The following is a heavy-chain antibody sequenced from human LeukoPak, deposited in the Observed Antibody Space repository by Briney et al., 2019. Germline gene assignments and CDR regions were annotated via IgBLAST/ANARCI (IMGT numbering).Heavy chain of an antibody. CDR1: GFTFSNYW. J-gene: IGHJ4*02. D-gene: IGHD4-11*01. Sequence: GGSVRLSCAASGFTFSNYWMSWVSQAPGKGLEWVANIKQDGSESNYVGSVKGRFTISRDNAKNSLYLQMNSLRAEDTAVYYCAKDSYSKGDYWGQGTLVTVSS. V-gene: IGHV3-7*05. CDR3: AKDSYSKGDY. CDR2: IKQDGSES.